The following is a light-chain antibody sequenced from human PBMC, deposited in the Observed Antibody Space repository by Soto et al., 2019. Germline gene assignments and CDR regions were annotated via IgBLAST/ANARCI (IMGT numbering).Light chain of an antibody. CDR1: QSVSSSY. Sequence: EIVLTQSPSTLSLSPGERASLSGGASQSVSSSYLAWYQQKPGQAPRLLIYGASSRATGIPARFSGSGSGTEFTLTISSLQSEDFAVYYCHQYDSYPRTFGQGTKVDI. CDR3: HQYDSYPRT. J-gene: IGKJ1*01. CDR2: GAS. V-gene: IGKV3-20*01.